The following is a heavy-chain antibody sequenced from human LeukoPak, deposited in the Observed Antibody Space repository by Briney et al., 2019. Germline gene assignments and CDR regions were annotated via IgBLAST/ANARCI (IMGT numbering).Heavy chain of an antibody. D-gene: IGHD5-24*01. CDR3: VREMAIFSRGPFDY. V-gene: IGHV4-30-4*08. CDR1: GGSISSNDYY. CDR2: IFYSGST. J-gene: IGHJ4*02. Sequence: PSQTLSLTRTVSGGSISSNDYYWTWIRQPPGKGLEWIGYIFYSGSTYYNPSLKSRVTISVDTSKNQFSLRLNSVTVADTAVYYCVREMAIFSRGPFDYWGQGTLVTVSS.